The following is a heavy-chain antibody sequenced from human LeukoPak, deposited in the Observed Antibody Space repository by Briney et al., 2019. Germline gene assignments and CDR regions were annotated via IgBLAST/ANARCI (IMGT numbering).Heavy chain of an antibody. CDR1: GLTFSSYA. J-gene: IGHJ4*02. CDR2: IRGSSGTT. V-gene: IGHV3-23*01. CDR3: AGVWGPSSAWPWAFEY. Sequence: PRGCRRLSCAASGLTFSSYAMSWVRQTPGEGPEWVSAIRGSSGTTYYADSVKGRFTISRDNSKNTLYLQMSGLRPEDTALYYCAGVWGPSSAWPWAFEYWGQGTLVTVSP. D-gene: IGHD6-13*01.